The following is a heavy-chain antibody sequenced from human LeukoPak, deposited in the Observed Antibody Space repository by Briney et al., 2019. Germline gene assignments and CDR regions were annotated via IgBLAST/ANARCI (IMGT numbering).Heavy chain of an antibody. Sequence: GGSLRLSCAAAGFTFSDYGMNWVRQAPGKGLEGVSGISGSGISTYYADSVKGRFTISRDNSKNTLYLQMNSLRVEDTAVYYCAKSWNYYDSSGDDALDIWAQGTMVTVSS. CDR2: ISGSGIST. V-gene: IGHV3-23*01. CDR3: AKSWNYYDSSGDDALDI. D-gene: IGHD3-22*01. CDR1: GFTFSDYG. J-gene: IGHJ3*02.